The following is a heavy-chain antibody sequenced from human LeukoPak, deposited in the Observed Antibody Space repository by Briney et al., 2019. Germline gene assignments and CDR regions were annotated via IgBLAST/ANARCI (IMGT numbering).Heavy chain of an antibody. J-gene: IGHJ4*02. CDR3: ARGRFKWVGGSYYFDY. CDR2: INHSGST. Sequence: SETLSLTCAVYGGSFSGYYWSWIRQPPGKGLEWIGEINHSGSTNYNPSLKSRVTISVDTSKNQFSLKLSSVTAADTAVYYCARGRFKWVGGSYYFDYWGQGTLVTVSS. D-gene: IGHD1-26*01. V-gene: IGHV4-34*01. CDR1: GGSFSGYY.